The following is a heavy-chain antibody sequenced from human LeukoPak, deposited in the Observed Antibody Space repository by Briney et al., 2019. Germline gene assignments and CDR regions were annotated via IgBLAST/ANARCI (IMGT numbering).Heavy chain of an antibody. V-gene: IGHV4-61*02. CDR3: ARGCSSTSCYIDLGGMDV. CDR2: IYTSGST. CDR1: GGSISSGSYY. J-gene: IGHJ6*03. D-gene: IGHD2-2*02. Sequence: KSSETLSLTCTVSGGSISSGSYYWSWIRQPAGKGLEWIGRIYTSGSTNYNPSLKSRVTISVDTSKNQFSLKLSSVTAADTAVYYCARGCSSTSCYIDLGGMDVWGKGTTVTVSS.